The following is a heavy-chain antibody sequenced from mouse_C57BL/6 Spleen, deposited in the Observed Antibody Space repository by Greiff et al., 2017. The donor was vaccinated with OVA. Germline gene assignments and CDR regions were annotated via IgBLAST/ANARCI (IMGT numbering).Heavy chain of an antibody. D-gene: IGHD1-1*02. CDR3: VRHGGSEDYYAMDY. Sequence: GGGLVQPKGSLKLSCAAPGFSFITYAMIWVRLAPGKGLEWVARIRSKSNNYSIYYADSVKDRFTIPSDESESMLYLQMNNLKTENTAIYSCVRHGGSEDYYAMDYWGQGTSVTVSS. CDR1: GFSFITYA. CDR2: IRSKSNNYSI. V-gene: IGHV10-1*01. J-gene: IGHJ4*01.